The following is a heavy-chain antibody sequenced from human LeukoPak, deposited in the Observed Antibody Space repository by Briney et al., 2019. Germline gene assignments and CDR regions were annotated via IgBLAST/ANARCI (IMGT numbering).Heavy chain of an antibody. CDR3: ARPYSSSQDAFDI. V-gene: IGHV4-59*08. Sequence: SETLSLTCTVSGGSISSYYWSWIRQPPGKGLEWIGYIYYSGSTNYNPSLKSRVTISVDTSKNQFSLKLSSVTAADTAVYYCARPYSSSQDAFDIWGQGTMVTVSS. CDR1: GGSISSYY. CDR2: IYYSGST. D-gene: IGHD6-13*01. J-gene: IGHJ3*02.